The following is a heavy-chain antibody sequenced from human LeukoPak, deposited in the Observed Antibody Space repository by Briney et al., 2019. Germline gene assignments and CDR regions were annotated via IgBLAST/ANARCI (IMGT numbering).Heavy chain of an antibody. CDR2: INQGEGNS. CDR1: GFTVRNYL. CDR3: GRGGDGIDM. V-gene: IGHV3-74*01. D-gene: IGHD3-10*01. Sequence: GGSLRLSCAVAGFTVRNYLMHGVREAPERGVVWVSRINQGEGNSYAGSVKGRFTISRDNSKDTMYLQMNSLRAEDTAMYFCGRGGDGIDMWGQGTTLIVSS. J-gene: IGHJ3*02.